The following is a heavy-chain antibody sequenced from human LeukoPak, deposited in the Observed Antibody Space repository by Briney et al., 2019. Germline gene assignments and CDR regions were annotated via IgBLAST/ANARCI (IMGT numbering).Heavy chain of an antibody. Sequence: SETLSLTCAVYGGSFSGYYWTWIRQPPGKGLEWIGEINHSGSTNYNPSLKSRVTISVDTSKNQFSLKVSSVTAADTAVYYCARGDIVVVAATDWGQGTLVTVSS. J-gene: IGHJ4*02. V-gene: IGHV4-34*01. CDR1: GGSFSGYY. CDR2: INHSGST. D-gene: IGHD2-15*01. CDR3: ARGDIVVVAATD.